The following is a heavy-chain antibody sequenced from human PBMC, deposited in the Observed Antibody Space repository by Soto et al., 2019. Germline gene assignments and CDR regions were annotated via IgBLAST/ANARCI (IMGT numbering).Heavy chain of an antibody. D-gene: IGHD4-17*01. CDR3: ARGGDYCWFDP. CDR2: IIPIFGTA. Sequence: QVQLVQSGAEVKKPGSSVTVSCKASGGNFSSYAISWVRQAPGQGLEWMGGIIPIFGTANYAQKFQGRVTITADESPSTAYMELSSLRSECTAVYYWARGGDYCWFDPWGQGTLVTVSS. CDR1: GGNFSSYA. V-gene: IGHV1-69*01. J-gene: IGHJ5*02.